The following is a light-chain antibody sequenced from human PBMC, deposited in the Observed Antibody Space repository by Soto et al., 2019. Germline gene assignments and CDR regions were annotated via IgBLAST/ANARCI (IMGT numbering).Light chain of an antibody. CDR3: QQANTFPYS. CDR2: AAS. J-gene: IGKJ3*01. Sequence: DIQMTQSPSSVSASVGDRVTFTCRASQHISSWLAWYQQKPGKAPKLLIAAASILQSGVPSRFSRSGYGTDFTLTISSLQPEDFATYFCQQANTFPYSFGPGNRLEIK. CDR1: QHISSW. V-gene: IGKV1-12*02.